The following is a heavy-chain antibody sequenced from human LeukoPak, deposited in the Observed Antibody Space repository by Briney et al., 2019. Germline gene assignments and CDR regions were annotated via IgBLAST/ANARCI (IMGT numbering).Heavy chain of an antibody. CDR2: IYYSGST. CDR1: GGSISSGGYY. V-gene: IGHV4-31*03. D-gene: IGHD4-17*01. CDR3: ARETTTVTKTPWAFDI. J-gene: IGHJ3*02. Sequence: SQTLSLTCTVSGGSISSGGYYWSWIRQHPGKGLEWIVYIYYSGSTYYNPSLKSRVTISVDTSKNQFSLKLSSVTAADTAVYYCARETTTVTKTPWAFDIWGQGTMVTVSS.